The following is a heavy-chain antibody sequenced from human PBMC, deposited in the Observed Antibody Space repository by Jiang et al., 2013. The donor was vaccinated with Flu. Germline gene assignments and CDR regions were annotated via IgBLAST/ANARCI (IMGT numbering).Heavy chain of an antibody. CDR3: ARTPFGRTQWYAYTFAY. Sequence: GPGLVKPSETLSLTCTVSGGSVSSGSYYWSWIRQPPGKGLEWIGYIYYSGSTNYNPSLKSRVTISVDTSKNQFSLKLSSVTAADTAVYYCARTPFGRTQWYAYTFAYWGPGNPGHRLL. D-gene: IGHD3-16*01. CDR2: IYYSGST. V-gene: IGHV4-61*01. J-gene: IGHJ4*02. CDR1: GGSVSSGSYY.